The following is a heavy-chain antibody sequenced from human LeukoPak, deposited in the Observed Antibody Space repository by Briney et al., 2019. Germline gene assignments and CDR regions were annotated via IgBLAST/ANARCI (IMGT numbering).Heavy chain of an antibody. Sequence: GGSLRLSCAASGFTFSDYTMNWVRLAPGKGLEWVAFISSSSGYTYYADSVKGRFTVSRDNAKNSLYLQMNSLRAEDTAVYYCARDKQWLVLGWFDPWGQGTLVTVSS. V-gene: IGHV3-21*01. J-gene: IGHJ5*02. CDR2: ISSSSGYT. CDR1: GFTFSDYT. CDR3: ARDKQWLVLGWFDP. D-gene: IGHD6-19*01.